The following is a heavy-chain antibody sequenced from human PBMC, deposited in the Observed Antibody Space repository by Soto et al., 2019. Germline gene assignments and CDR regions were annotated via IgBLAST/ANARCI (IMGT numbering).Heavy chain of an antibody. CDR1: GFTFSSYG. CDR3: AKDRLGLVQDYYYYYGMDV. V-gene: IGHV3-30*18. D-gene: IGHD6-19*01. J-gene: IGHJ6*02. CDR2: ISYDGSNK. Sequence: GGSLRLSCAASGFTFSSYGMHWVRQAPGKGLEWVAVISYDGSNKYYADSVKGRFTISRDNSKNTLYLQMNSLRAEDTAVYYCAKDRLGLVQDYYYYYGMDVWGQGTTGNVS.